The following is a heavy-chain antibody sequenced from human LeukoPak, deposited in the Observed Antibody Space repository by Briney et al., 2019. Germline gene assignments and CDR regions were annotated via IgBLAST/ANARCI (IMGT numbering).Heavy chain of an antibody. J-gene: IGHJ4*02. CDR2: INHSGST. CDR1: GGSFSGYY. V-gene: IGHV4-34*01. CDR3: ARVGRPLRFLECFDY. Sequence: SETLSLTCAVYGGSFSGYYWSWIRQPPGKGLEWIGEINHSGSTNYNPSLKSRVTISVDTSKNQFSLKLSSVAAADTAVYYCARVGRPLRFLECFDYWGQGTLVTVSS. D-gene: IGHD3-3*01.